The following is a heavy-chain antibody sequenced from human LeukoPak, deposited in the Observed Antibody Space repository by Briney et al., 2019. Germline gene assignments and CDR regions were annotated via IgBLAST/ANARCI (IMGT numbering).Heavy chain of an antibody. D-gene: IGHD1-14*01. Sequence: GGSLRLSCAASGFTVSSNYMSWVRQAPGKGLEWFSVIYSGGSTYYAESVKGRFTISRDNSKNTLYLQMNSLRVEDTAVYYCAGDTGRTYFDYWGQGTLVTVSS. V-gene: IGHV3-53*01. CDR2: IYSGGST. J-gene: IGHJ4*02. CDR1: GFTVSSNY. CDR3: AGDTGRTYFDY.